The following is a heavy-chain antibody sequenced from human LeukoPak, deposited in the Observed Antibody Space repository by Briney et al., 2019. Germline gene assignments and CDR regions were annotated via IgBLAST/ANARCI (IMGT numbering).Heavy chain of an antibody. Sequence: GGSLRLSCAASGFTFSSYGMHWVRRAPGKGLEWVAVISYGGSNKYYADSVKGRFTISRDNSKNTLYLQMNSLRAEDTAVFYCARDRIQGGYFDYWGQGTLVTVSS. D-gene: IGHD3-16*01. CDR2: ISYGGSNK. J-gene: IGHJ4*02. V-gene: IGHV3-30*03. CDR1: GFTFSSYG. CDR3: ARDRIQGGYFDY.